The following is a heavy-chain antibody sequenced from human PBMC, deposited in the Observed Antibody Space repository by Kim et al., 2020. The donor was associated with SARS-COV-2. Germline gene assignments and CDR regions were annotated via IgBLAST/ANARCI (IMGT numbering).Heavy chain of an antibody. Sequence: SETLSLTCTVSGGSISSYYWSWIRQPPGKGLEWIGYIYYSGSTNYNPSLKSRVTISVDTSKNQFSLKLSSVTAADTAVYYCARGYRKGYGMDVWGQGTTVTVSS. D-gene: IGHD3-16*02. J-gene: IGHJ6*02. V-gene: IGHV4-59*13. CDR2: IYYSGST. CDR1: GGSISSYY. CDR3: ARGYRKGYGMDV.